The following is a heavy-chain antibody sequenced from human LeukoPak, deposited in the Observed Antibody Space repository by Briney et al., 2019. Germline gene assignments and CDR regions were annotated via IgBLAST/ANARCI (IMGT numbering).Heavy chain of an antibody. V-gene: IGHV1-3*01. CDR3: ARDDYGDYLFDY. Sequence: GASVKVSCTASGYTFTSYAMHWVRQAPGQRLEWMGWINAGNGNTKYSQKFQGRVTITRDTSASTAYMELSSLRSEDTAVYCCARDDYGDYLFDYWGQGTLVTVSS. CDR1: GYTFTSYA. D-gene: IGHD4-17*01. CDR2: INAGNGNT. J-gene: IGHJ4*02.